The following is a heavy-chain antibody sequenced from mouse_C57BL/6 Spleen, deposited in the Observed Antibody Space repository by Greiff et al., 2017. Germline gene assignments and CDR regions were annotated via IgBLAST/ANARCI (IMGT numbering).Heavy chain of an antibody. Sequence: VQLQQSGAELVRPGASVTLSCKASGYTFTDYEMHWVKQTPVHGLEWIGAIDPETGGTAYNQKFKGKAILTADKSSSTAYMELRSLTSEDSAVYYCTRGNWDGSYAMDYWGQGTSVTVSS. CDR3: TRGNWDGSYAMDY. V-gene: IGHV1-15*01. CDR2: IDPETGGT. J-gene: IGHJ4*01. D-gene: IGHD4-1*01. CDR1: GYTFTDYE.